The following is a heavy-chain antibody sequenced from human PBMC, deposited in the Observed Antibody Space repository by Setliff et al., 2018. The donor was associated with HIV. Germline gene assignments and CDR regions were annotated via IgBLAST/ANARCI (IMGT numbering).Heavy chain of an antibody. J-gene: IGHJ6*03. CDR3: VREGSVGGRYYYYMNL. CDR1: GFNFNNYG. D-gene: IGHD6-19*01. V-gene: IGHV3-9*01. Sequence: GGSLRLSCEGSGFNFNNYGMHWVRQAPGKGLEWVSGITWQGGVLGYADSVKGRFTISRDNVRNSLYLQMNSLRPEDSALYYCVREGSVGGRYYYYMNLWGKGTTVTV. CDR2: ITWQGGVL.